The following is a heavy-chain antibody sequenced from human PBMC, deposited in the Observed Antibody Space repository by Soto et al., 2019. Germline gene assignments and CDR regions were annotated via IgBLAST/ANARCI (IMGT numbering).Heavy chain of an antibody. CDR2: ISAYNGNT. CDR1: GYTFTSYG. V-gene: IGHV1-18*01. Sequence: ASVKVSCKASGYTFTSYGISWVRQAPGQGLEWMGWISAYNGNTNYAQKPQGRVTMTTDTSTSTAYMELRSLRSDDTAVYYCARDGKWLRWNYYYGMDVWGQGTTVTVSS. J-gene: IGHJ6*02. CDR3: ARDGKWLRWNYYYGMDV. D-gene: IGHD5-12*01.